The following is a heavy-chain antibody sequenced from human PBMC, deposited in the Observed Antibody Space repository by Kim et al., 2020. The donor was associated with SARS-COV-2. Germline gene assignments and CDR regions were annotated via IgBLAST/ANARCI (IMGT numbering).Heavy chain of an antibody. D-gene: IGHD4-17*01. V-gene: IGHV1-69*13. J-gene: IGHJ4*02. Sequence: SVKVSCKASGGTFNTYAINWVRQAPGQGLEWMGGIIPFFGTGNYAQKFQGRVTITADESTSTAYMELSSLRSEDTAVYYCAGDGDYGGNSGGDYWGQGTLVTVSS. CDR3: AGDGDYGGNSGGDY. CDR1: GGTFNTYA. CDR2: IIPFFGTG.